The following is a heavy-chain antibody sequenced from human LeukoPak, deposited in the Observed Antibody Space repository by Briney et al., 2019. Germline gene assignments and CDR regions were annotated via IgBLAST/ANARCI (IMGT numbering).Heavy chain of an antibody. CDR2: ISWNSGSI. V-gene: IGHV3-9*01. Sequence: GGSLRLSCAASGFTFDDYAMHWVRQAPGKGLGWVSGISWNSGSIGYADSVKGRFTISRDNAKNSLYLQVNSLRAEDTALYYCAKDISPFSGPFDYWGQGTLVTVSS. CDR1: GFTFDDYA. CDR3: AKDISPFSGPFDY. D-gene: IGHD5-12*01. J-gene: IGHJ4*02.